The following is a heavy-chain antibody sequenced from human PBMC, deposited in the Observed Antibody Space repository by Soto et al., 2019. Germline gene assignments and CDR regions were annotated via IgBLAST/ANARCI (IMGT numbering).Heavy chain of an antibody. V-gene: IGHV4-59*08. J-gene: IGHJ4*02. CDR2: IYYSGST. D-gene: IGHD5-18*01. Sequence: SETLSLTCTVSGGSISNYYWSWIRQPTGKGLEWIGYIYYSGSTYYNPSLKSRVTISVDTSKNQFSLKLSSVTAADTAVYYCARHGAQDTAMVFFDYWGQGTLVTVSS. CDR1: GGSISNYY. CDR3: ARHGAQDTAMVFFDY.